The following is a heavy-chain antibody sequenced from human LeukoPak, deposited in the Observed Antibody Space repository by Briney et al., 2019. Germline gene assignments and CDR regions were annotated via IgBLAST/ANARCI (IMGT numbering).Heavy chain of an antibody. Sequence: GSLRLSCAASGFTFSSYSMNWVRQAPGKGLEWIGYIYYSGSTNYNPSLKSRVTISVDTSKNQFSLKLTSVTAADTAVYYCARHDRWFDPWGQGTLVTVSS. CDR2: IYYSGST. CDR3: ARHDRWFDP. J-gene: IGHJ5*02. V-gene: IGHV4-59*08. CDR1: GFTFSSYS.